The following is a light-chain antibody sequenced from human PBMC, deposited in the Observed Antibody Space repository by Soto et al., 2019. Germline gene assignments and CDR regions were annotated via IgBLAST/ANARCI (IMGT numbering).Light chain of an antibody. CDR2: GAS. CDR3: QQYNNWRGP. V-gene: IGKV3-15*01. J-gene: IGKJ1*01. Sequence: EIVMTQSPATLSVSPGERATLSCRASHSVSSNLAWYQQKPGQAPRLLIYGASTRATDIPARFSGSGSGTEFTLTINSLQSEDFAVYYCQQYNNWRGPFGQGTKVEIK. CDR1: HSVSSN.